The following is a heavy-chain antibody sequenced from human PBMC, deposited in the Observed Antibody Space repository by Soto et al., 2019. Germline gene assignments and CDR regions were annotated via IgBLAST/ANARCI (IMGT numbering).Heavy chain of an antibody. J-gene: IGHJ5*02. V-gene: IGHV3-48*03. D-gene: IGHD3-22*01. CDR1: GFNFNSYE. Sequence: GGSLRLSFAASGFNFNSYEMKWLRQAPGKGLEWISYISSSGNTIYYAYSVKVRFTISRDNAKNSLFLQMNSLRAEDTAVYYCARGVYDTHGYSHXWGQGTLVTVSX. CDR3: ARGVYDTHGYSHX. CDR2: ISSSGNTI.